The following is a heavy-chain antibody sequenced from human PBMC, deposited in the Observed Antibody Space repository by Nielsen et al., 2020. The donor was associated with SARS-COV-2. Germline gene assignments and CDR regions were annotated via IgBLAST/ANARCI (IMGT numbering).Heavy chain of an antibody. V-gene: IGHV5-51*06. CDR2: IYPRDSDT. CDR3: ARRGGTCSGNKCYATYYFDY. Sequence: KVSCKGSGDSFTTYWVAWVRQMPGKGLEWMGFIYPRDSDTRYSPSFQGQVTISADKSISTAYLQWSSLKASDTAMYYCARRGGTCSGNKCYATYYFDYWGQGTLVTVS. CDR1: GDSFTTYW. D-gene: IGHD2-15*01. J-gene: IGHJ4*02.